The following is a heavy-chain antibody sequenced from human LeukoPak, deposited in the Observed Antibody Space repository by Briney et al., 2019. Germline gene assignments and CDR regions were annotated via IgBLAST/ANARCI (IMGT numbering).Heavy chain of an antibody. CDR1: GASIASHSW. D-gene: IGHD1-14*01. Sequence: PSETLSLTCAVSGASIASHSWWSWVRQPPGKGLEWIGEVYHSGGANYKPSLKSRVTISVDTSRNHFSLKLTSVTAADTAVYFCAYNRDFALDNWGQGTLVTVSS. J-gene: IGHJ4*01. CDR2: VYHSGGA. V-gene: IGHV4/OR15-8*01. CDR3: AYNRDFALDN.